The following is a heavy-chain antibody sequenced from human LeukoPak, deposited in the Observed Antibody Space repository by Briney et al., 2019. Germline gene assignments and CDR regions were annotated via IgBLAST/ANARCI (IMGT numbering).Heavy chain of an antibody. J-gene: IGHJ4*02. CDR3: ARGVHNPMVYAIEHFDY. D-gene: IGHD2-8*01. CDR1: GGSISSGSYY. CDR2: IYTSGST. Sequence: SQTLSLTCTVSGGSISSGSYYWSWIRQPAGKGLEWIGRIYTSGSTNYNPSLKSRATISVDTSKNQFSLKLSSVTAADTAVYYCARGVHNPMVYAIEHFDYWGQGTLVTASS. V-gene: IGHV4-61*02.